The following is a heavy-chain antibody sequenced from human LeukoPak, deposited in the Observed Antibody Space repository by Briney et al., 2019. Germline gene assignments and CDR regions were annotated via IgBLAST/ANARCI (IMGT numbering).Heavy chain of an antibody. J-gene: IGHJ4*02. CDR3: GKPTVGYSSGRYPGWPVDY. V-gene: IGHV3-23*01. CDR1: GFTFNNYA. CDR2: IFGSGGSA. Sequence: GGSLRLSCAASGFTFNNYAMYWVRQAPGKGLEWVAGIFGSGGSAHYADSVKGRFTIFRDNSKNTVYPQMISLRAEDTAVYYCGKPTVGYSSGRYPGWPVDYWGQGTLVTVSS. D-gene: IGHD6-19*01.